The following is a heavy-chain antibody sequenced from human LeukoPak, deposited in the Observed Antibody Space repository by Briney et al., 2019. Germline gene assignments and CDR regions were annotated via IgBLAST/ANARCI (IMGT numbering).Heavy chain of an antibody. D-gene: IGHD2-2*02. Sequence: EASVKVSCKASGYTFTGYYMHWVRQAPGQGLEWMGWINPNSGGTNYAQKFQGRVTMTRDTSISTAYMELSRLRSDDTAVYYCAKILGYCSSTSCYNGEDHYFDYWGQGTLVTVSS. V-gene: IGHV1-2*02. CDR2: INPNSGGT. CDR3: AKILGYCSSTSCYNGEDHYFDY. CDR1: GYTFTGYY. J-gene: IGHJ4*02.